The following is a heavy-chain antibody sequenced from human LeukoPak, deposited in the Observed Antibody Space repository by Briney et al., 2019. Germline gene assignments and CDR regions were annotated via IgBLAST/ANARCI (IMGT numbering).Heavy chain of an antibody. J-gene: IGHJ4*02. D-gene: IGHD4-17*01. V-gene: IGHV1-3*01. CDR1: GYTFTSYA. CDR3: ARNTVTQIRGLYYFDY. CDR2: INAGNGNT. Sequence: ASVTVSCKASGYTFTSYAMHWVRQAPGQRLEWMGWINAGNGNTKYSQKFQGRVTITRDTSASTAYMELSSLRSEDTAVYYCARNTVTQIRGLYYFDYWGQGTLVTVSS.